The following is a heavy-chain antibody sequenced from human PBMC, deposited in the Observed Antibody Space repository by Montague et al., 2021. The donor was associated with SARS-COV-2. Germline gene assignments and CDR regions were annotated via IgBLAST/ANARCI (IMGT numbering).Heavy chain of an antibody. J-gene: IGHJ6*02. CDR3: ARQTTLLRGRAPPGV. CDR2: IYYTVNT. V-gene: IGHV4-39*01. D-gene: IGHD3-10*01. CDR1: GGSISSTAYY. Sequence: SETLSLTCTVSGGSISSTAYYWGWIRQPPGKGLEWIGSIYYTVNTYYNLSLKSRVTISVDASKNQFSLTLSSVSAADTAVYYCARQTTLLRGRAPPGVWGQGTTVTVSS.